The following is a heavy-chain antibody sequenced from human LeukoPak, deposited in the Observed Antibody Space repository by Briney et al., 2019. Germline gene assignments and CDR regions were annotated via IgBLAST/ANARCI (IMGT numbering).Heavy chain of an antibody. J-gene: IGHJ4*02. Sequence: SETLSLTCTVSGGSISSGDYYWSWIRQPPGKGLEWIGYIYYSGSTYYNPSLKSRVTISVDTSKNQFSLKLSSVTAADTAVYYCARAGYGGNSGNMYFDYWGQGTLVTVSS. CDR3: ARAGYGGNSGNMYFDY. CDR2: IYYSGST. D-gene: IGHD4-17*01. V-gene: IGHV4-30-4*01. CDR1: GGSISSGDYY.